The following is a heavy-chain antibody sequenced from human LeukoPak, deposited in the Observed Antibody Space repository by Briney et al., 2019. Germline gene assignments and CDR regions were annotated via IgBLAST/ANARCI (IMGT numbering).Heavy chain of an antibody. CDR3: ASEGYCSGGSFYFFQH. CDR1: VYTFTGYY. J-gene: IGHJ1*01. D-gene: IGHD2-15*01. Sequence: ASVKVSCKASVYTFTGYYMHWVRQAPGQGLEWMGRINPNSGGTNYAQKFQGRVTMTRDTSISTAYMVLSRLRSDDTAVYYCASEGYCSGGSFYFFQHWGQGTLVTVSS. V-gene: IGHV1-2*06. CDR2: INPNSGGT.